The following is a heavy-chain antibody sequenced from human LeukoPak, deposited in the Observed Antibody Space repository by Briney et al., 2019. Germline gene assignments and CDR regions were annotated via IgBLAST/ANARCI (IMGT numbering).Heavy chain of an antibody. J-gene: IGHJ4*02. Sequence: ASVKVSCKASGYTFTGYYMHWVRQAPGQGLEWMGWINPNSGGTNYAQKFQGRVTMTRDTSISTAYMELSRLRSDDTAVYYCARVVVPAAIDPDFDYWGQGTLVTVSS. CDR3: ARVVVPAAIDPDFDY. V-gene: IGHV1-2*02. CDR1: GYTFTGYY. CDR2: INPNSGGT. D-gene: IGHD2-2*02.